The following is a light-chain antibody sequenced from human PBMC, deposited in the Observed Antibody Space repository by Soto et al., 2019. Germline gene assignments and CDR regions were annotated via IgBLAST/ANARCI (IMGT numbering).Light chain of an antibody. J-gene: IGKJ2*01. V-gene: IGKV1-39*01. CDR1: QSISSY. CDR3: QQSYSTPS. Sequence: DIPMTQSPSSLSASVGDRVIITCRASQSISSYLNWYQQKPGKAPKLLIFAASSLQSGVPSRFSGSGSGTDFTLTIYSLQPEDFATYYCQQSYSTPSFGQGTKLEIK. CDR2: AAS.